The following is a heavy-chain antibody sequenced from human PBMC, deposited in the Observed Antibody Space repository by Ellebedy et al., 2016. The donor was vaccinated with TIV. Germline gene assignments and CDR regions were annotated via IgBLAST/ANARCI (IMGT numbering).Heavy chain of an antibody. CDR2: IYYSGST. Sequence: SETLSLTCTVSGGSISSYYWSWIRQPPGKGLEWIGYIYYSGSTNYNPSHKSRVTISVDTSKNQFSLQLNSVTPEDTAVYYCARDRPLHGNWFDPWGQGTLVTVSS. CDR1: GGSISSYY. J-gene: IGHJ5*02. V-gene: IGHV4-59*12. CDR3: ARDRPLHGNWFDP.